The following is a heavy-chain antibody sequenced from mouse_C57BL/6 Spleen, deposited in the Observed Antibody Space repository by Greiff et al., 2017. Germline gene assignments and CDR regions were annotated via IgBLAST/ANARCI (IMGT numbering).Heavy chain of an antibody. D-gene: IGHD1-1*01. CDR2: IYPRSGNT. V-gene: IGHV1-81*01. J-gene: IGHJ2*01. CDR1: GYTFTSYG. CDR3: ARRVGTVVATSYYFDY. Sequence: QVQLQQSGAELARPGASVKLSCKASGYTFTSYGISWVKQRTGQGLEWIGEIYPRSGNTYYNEKFKGKATLTADKSSSTAYMELRSLTSEDSAVYFWARRVGTVVATSYYFDYWGQGTTLTVSS.